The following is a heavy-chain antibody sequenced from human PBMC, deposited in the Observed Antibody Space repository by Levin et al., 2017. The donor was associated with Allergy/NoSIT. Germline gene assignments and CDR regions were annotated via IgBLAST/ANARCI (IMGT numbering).Heavy chain of an antibody. CDR2: ISWDGGST. CDR3: AKDIGSGSYYSWAYYYYYGMDV. J-gene: IGHJ6*02. D-gene: IGHD3-10*01. V-gene: IGHV3-43D*03. CDR1: GFTFDDYA. Sequence: GESLKISCAASGFTFDDYAMHWVRQAPGKGLEWVSLISWDGGSTYYADSVKGRFTISRDNSKNSLYLQMNSLRAEDTALYYCAKDIGSGSYYSWAYYYYYGMDVWGQGTTVTVSS.